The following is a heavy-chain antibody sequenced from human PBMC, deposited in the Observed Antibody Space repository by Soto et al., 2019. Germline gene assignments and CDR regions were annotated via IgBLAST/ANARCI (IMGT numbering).Heavy chain of an antibody. J-gene: IGHJ5*02. V-gene: IGHV4-39*01. CDR1: GGSISSSSYY. CDR2: IYYSGST. D-gene: IGHD6-19*01. Sequence: PSETLSLTCTVSGGSISSSSYYWGWIRQPPGKGLEWIGSIYYSGSTYYNPSLKSRVTISVDTSKNQFSLKLSSVTAADTAVYYCARHILFRSVAGTRWFDPWGQGTLVTVSS. CDR3: ARHILFRSVAGTRWFDP.